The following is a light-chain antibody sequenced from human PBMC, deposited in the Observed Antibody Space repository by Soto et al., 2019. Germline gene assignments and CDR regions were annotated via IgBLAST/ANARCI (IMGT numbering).Light chain of an antibody. CDR2: DAS. CDR1: QSITTW. CDR3: QQYNSYSYT. Sequence: DIQMTQSPSTLSSSVGDRLIITCRASQSITTWLAWYQQKPGKAPKLLIYDASSLESGVPSRFSGSGSGTEFTLTISSLQPDDFATYYCQQYNSYSYTFGQGTKWIS. V-gene: IGKV1-5*01. J-gene: IGKJ2*01.